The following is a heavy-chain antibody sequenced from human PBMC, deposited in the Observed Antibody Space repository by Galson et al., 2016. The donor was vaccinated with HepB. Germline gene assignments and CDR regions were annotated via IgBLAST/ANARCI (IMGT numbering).Heavy chain of an antibody. CDR1: GFTFSSYD. CDR2: IGAAGDT. D-gene: IGHD6-13*01. CDR3: ARGYQKSVAAAGKNWYFDL. Sequence: SLRLSCAASGFTFSSYDMHWVRQATGKGLERVSAIGAAGDTYYPGSVKGRFTLSSENANKSLYLQMNSMEAGDTAVYYCARGYQKSVAAAGKNWYFDLWGRGTLVTVSS. J-gene: IGHJ2*01. V-gene: IGHV3-13*01.